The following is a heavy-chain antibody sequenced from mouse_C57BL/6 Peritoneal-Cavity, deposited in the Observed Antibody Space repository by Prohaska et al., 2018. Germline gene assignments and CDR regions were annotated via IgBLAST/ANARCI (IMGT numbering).Heavy chain of an antibody. Sequence: EVQLQQSGPELVKPGASVKISCKASGYTFTDYYMNWVKQSHGKSLELIGDINPNNGGTSYNQKFKGKATLTVDKSSSTAYMELRSLTSEDSAVYYCARSGLPWFAYWGQGTLVTVSA. CDR2: INPNNGGT. D-gene: IGHD2-2*01. J-gene: IGHJ3*01. CDR3: ARSGLPWFAY. V-gene: IGHV1-26*01. CDR1: GYTFTDYY.